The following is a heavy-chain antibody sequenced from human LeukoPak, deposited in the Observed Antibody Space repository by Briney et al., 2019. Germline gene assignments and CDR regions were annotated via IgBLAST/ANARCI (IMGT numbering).Heavy chain of an antibody. Sequence: GASVKVSCXASGYTFTSYDINWVRQATGQGLEWMGWMNPNSGNTGYAQKFQGRVTITRNTSISTAYMELSSLRSEDTAVYYCARGRSSLWSGYLYWFDPWGQGTLVTVSS. J-gene: IGHJ5*02. D-gene: IGHD3-3*01. CDR1: GYTFTSYD. CDR2: MNPNSGNT. CDR3: ARGRSSLWSGYLYWFDP. V-gene: IGHV1-8*03.